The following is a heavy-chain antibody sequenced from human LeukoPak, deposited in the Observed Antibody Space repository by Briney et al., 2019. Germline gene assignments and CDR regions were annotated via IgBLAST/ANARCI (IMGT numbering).Heavy chain of an antibody. CDR1: GFTFSSYS. CDR3: ARKNNYGYYYFDY. Sequence: GGSLRLSCAASGFTFSSYSMNWVRQAPGKGLEWVSSISSSSSYIYYADSVKGRFTISRDNAKNSLYLQMNSLRAEDTAVYYCARKNNYGYYYFDYWGQGTLVTVSS. J-gene: IGHJ4*02. V-gene: IGHV3-21*01. CDR2: ISSSSSYI. D-gene: IGHD1/OR15-1a*01.